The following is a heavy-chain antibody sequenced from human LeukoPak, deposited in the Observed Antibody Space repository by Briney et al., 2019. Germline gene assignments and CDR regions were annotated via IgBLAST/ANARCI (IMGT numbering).Heavy chain of an antibody. Sequence: PSETLSLTCTVSGASVSSHYCNWVRQSPRKGLEWIGYVYYSGGTNYNPSLKSPVTISVDTSKNQFSLKLTSVTAEDTAVYYCATTGATSPSNANWFNIENWGQGTLVTVSS. V-gene: IGHV4-59*08. CDR1: GASVSSHY. CDR3: ATTGATSPSNANWFNIEN. D-gene: IGHD1-1*01. CDR2: VYYSGGT. J-gene: IGHJ4*02.